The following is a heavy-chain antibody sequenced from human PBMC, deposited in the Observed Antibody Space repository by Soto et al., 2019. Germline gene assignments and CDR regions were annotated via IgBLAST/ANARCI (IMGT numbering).Heavy chain of an antibody. J-gene: IGHJ6*02. CDR1: GIGLSSYG. CDR3: ARGPITIFGGGHYYGTDV. V-gene: IGHV3-30*09. Sequence: ILCRLGYGIGLSSYGMHWFRHGKVKRPEWVAVTLYDGSDKYYAASVKGRFAISRDNSNNTLYLQMNRLRAEDTALYYCARGPITIFGGGHYYGTDVWGQGTTVTVSS. D-gene: IGHD3-3*01. CDR2: TLYDGSDK.